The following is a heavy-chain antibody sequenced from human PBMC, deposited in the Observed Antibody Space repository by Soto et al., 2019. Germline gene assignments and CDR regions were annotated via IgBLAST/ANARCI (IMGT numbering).Heavy chain of an antibody. CDR2: IYYSGST. CDR3: ARANSPNCSSTSCYGIYYYYGMAV. CDR1: GGSISSYY. Sequence: SETLSLTCTVSGGSISSYYWSWIRQPPGKGLEWIGYIYYSGSTNYNPSLKSRVTISVDTSKNQFSLKLSSVTAADTAVYYCARANSPNCSSTSCYGIYYYYGMAVWGQGTTVTVSS. J-gene: IGHJ6*02. V-gene: IGHV4-59*01. D-gene: IGHD2-2*01.